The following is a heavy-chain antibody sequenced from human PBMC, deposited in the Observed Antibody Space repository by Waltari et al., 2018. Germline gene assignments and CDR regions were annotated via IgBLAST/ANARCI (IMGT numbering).Heavy chain of an antibody. CDR3: AKVGDYGYFDY. CDR1: GFTFDDYA. D-gene: IGHD4-17*01. CDR2: ISWNSGSI. V-gene: IGHV3-9*03. Sequence: EVQLVESGGGLVQPGRSLRLSCAASGFTFDDYAMPWVRQAPGKGLEWVSGISWNSGSIGYADSVKGRFTISRDNAKNSLYLQMNSLRAEDMALYYCAKVGDYGYFDYWGQGTLVTVSS. J-gene: IGHJ4*02.